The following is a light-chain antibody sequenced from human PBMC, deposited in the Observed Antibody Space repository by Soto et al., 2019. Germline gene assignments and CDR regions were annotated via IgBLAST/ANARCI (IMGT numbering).Light chain of an antibody. V-gene: IGKV3D-15*01. CDR1: QSLRSN. Sequence: EVVMTQSPATLSVSPGERVTLSCRASQSLRSNLAWYQQKPGQAPRLLIYGAFTRATGIPARFSGSGSGTEFTLTISSLQSEDFAVYYCQQRSNWPPITFGQGTRLEIK. J-gene: IGKJ5*01. CDR3: QQRSNWPPIT. CDR2: GAF.